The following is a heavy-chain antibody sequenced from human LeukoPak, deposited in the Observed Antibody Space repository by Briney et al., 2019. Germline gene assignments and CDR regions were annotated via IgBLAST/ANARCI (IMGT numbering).Heavy chain of an antibody. Sequence: PGGSLRLSCAASGFTFSSYSMNWVRQAPGKGLERLTVIWYDGSDQCYADSVKGRFTISRDNSKNTLYLQLNSLRVEDTAVYYCARASCPGNDWRGCFDHWGQGTLVTVSS. D-gene: IGHD3-9*01. V-gene: IGHV3-33*08. CDR3: ARASCPGNDWRGCFDH. J-gene: IGHJ4*02. CDR1: GFTFSSYS. CDR2: IWYDGSDQ.